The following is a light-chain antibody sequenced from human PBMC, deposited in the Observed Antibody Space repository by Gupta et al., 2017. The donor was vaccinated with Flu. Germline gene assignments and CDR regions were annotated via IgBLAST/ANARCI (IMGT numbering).Light chain of an antibody. Sequence: PGTPLLSPGERATLSCRASQSGSRSYLAWYQKKPGQAPRLLIYGASSRATGIPDRFSGSGSGTDFTLIISRLEPEDFAVYYCQQYGSSWTFGQGTKVEIK. J-gene: IGKJ1*01. V-gene: IGKV3-20*01. CDR2: GAS. CDR1: QSGSRSY. CDR3: QQYGSSWT.